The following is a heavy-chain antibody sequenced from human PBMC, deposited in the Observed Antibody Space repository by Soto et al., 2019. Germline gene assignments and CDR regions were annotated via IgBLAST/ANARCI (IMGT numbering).Heavy chain of an antibody. CDR1: GFTFSDYY. J-gene: IGHJ2*01. V-gene: IGHV3-11*05. CDR3: ARTIAAAGGRRYFDL. CDR2: ISSSSSYT. Sequence: QVQLVESGGGLVKPGGSLRLSCAASGFTFSDYYMSWIRQAPGKGPERVSYISSSSSYTNYADSVKGRLTISRDNAKNSLYLQMNSLRAEDTAVYYCARTIAAAGGRRYFDLWGRGTLVTVSS. D-gene: IGHD6-13*01.